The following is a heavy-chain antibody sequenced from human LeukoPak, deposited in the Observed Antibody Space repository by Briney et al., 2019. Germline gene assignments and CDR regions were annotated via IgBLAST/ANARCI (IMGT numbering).Heavy chain of an antibody. J-gene: IGHJ4*02. D-gene: IGHD2-15*01. Sequence: PGGSLRLSCAASGFTFSSYAMSWVRQAPGKGLEWVSAISGSGGSTYYADSVKGRFTISRDNSKNTLYLQMNSLRAEDTAVYYCAIVPTAVVAAKGDYWGQGTLVTVSS. CDR1: GFTFSSYA. CDR2: ISGSGGST. V-gene: IGHV3-23*01. CDR3: AIVPTAVVAAKGDY.